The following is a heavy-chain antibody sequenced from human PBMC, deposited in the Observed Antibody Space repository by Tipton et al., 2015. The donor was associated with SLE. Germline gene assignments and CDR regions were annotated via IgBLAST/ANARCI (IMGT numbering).Heavy chain of an antibody. CDR3: AKDTGTSNYYYMDV. D-gene: IGHD1-1*01. CDR2: IRYDGSNK. CDR1: GFTFSDYG. J-gene: IGHJ6*03. Sequence: SLRLSCAASGFTFSDYGMHWVRQAPGKGLEWVAFIRYDGSNKYYADSVKGRFTISRDNSKNTLYMQLNSLRAEDTAVYYCAKDTGTSNYYYMDVWGKGTTVTVSS. V-gene: IGHV3-30*02.